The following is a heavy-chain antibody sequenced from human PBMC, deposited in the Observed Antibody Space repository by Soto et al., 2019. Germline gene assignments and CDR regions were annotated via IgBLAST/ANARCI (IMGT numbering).Heavy chain of an antibody. J-gene: IGHJ6*02. D-gene: IGHD6-13*01. V-gene: IGHV4-31*03. CDR1: GGSIISNYY. CDR2: IYYSGST. CDR3: AREAEAGGYFYGMDV. Sequence: PSLTCSVSGGSIISNYYWSWIRQRPGKGLEWIAYIYYSGSTYYNPSLKSRVTMSVDTSKNHFSLKLSSVTAADTAVYYCAREAEAGGYFYGMDVWGQGPTVTVSS.